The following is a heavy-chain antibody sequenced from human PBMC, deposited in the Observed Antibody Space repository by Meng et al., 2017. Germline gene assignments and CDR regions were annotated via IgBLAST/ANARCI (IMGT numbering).Heavy chain of an antibody. J-gene: IGHJ4*02. CDR3: VTSSGYSSTWGPFDY. Sequence: ASVKVSCKASGFPFTAYYMHWVRQAPGQGPEWLGWISLSSGATNYVQKFLGRVSLTRDTSITTAYMELSTLISNDTAIYYCVTSSGYSSTWGPFDYWGQGTLVTFSS. CDR2: ISLSSGAT. D-gene: IGHD6-13*01. V-gene: IGHV1-2*02. CDR1: GFPFTAYY.